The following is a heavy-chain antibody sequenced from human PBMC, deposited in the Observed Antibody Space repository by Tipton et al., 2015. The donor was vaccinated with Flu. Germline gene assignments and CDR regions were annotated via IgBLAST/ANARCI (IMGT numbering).Heavy chain of an antibody. J-gene: IGHJ4*02. D-gene: IGHD2-2*02. CDR1: GFTVSNNY. Sequence: SLRLSCAASGFTVSNNYVSWVRQAPGKGLEWVAKIKQDGSEKYYVDSVKGRFTISRDNAKDSLYLQMRSLRAEDTAVYYCARAPIPYTASSRGPYYFDYWGQGTLVTVSS. V-gene: IGHV3-7*01. CDR3: ARAPIPYTASSRGPYYFDY. CDR2: IKQDGSEK.